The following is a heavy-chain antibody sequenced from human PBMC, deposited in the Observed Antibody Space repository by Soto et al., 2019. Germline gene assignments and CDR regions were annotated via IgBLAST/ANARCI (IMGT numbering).Heavy chain of an antibody. D-gene: IGHD3-22*01. J-gene: IGHJ4*02. V-gene: IGHV4-30-2*01. CDR3: ASIQSGYYDSSGYLLTPFDY. Sequence: TLSLTCAVSGGSISSGGYSWSWIRQPPGKGLEWIGYIYHSGSTYYNPSLKSRVTISVDRSKNQFSLKLSSVTAADTAVYYCASIQSGYYDSSGYLLTPFDYWGQGTLVTVSS. CDR1: GGSISSGGYS. CDR2: IYHSGST.